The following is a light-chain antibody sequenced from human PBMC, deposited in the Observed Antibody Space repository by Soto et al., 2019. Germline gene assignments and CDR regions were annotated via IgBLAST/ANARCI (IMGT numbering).Light chain of an antibody. J-gene: IGKJ5*01. CDR2: AAS. CDR1: QGISSY. CDR3: KQLDRHPIT. V-gene: IGKV1-9*01. Sequence: IKVAQSRSAVSRAGEERGTSTERASQGISSYLAWYQQKPGKAPKLLIYAASTLQSGVPSRFSGSGSGTDFTLTISRLQPEDFATYYSKQLDRHPITLGDGTRLEIK.